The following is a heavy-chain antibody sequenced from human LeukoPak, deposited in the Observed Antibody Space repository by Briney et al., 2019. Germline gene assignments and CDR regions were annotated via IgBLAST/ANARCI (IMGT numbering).Heavy chain of an antibody. J-gene: IGHJ4*02. CDR1: GFTFSSYW. CDR2: INKDGSVT. V-gene: IGHV3-74*01. D-gene: IGHD1-26*01. Sequence: PGGSLRLSCAASGFTFSSYWMHWVRQAPGKGLVWVSRINKDGSVTDYAEFVKGRFSISRDNAKNTLYLQMNSLRVEDTAIYYCVKVRGRARVGYFDYWGQGTLVTVSS. CDR3: VKVRGRARVGYFDY.